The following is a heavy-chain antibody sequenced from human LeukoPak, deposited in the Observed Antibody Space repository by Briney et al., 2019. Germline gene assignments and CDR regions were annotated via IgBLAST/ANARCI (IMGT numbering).Heavy chain of an antibody. CDR3: ARRDASNFDY. Sequence: GESLKISCKGSGYSFTNHWIGWVRQMPGKGLEWMGIIYPGDSDTRYSPSFQGQVTISADKSINTAYLQWSSLKASDTAIYYCARRDASNFDYWGQGTLVTVSS. CDR2: IYPGDSDT. CDR1: GYSFTNHW. J-gene: IGHJ4*02. V-gene: IGHV5-51*01. D-gene: IGHD5-24*01.